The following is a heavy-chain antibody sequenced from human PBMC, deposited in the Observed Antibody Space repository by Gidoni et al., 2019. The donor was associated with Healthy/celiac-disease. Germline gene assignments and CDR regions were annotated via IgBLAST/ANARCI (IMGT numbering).Heavy chain of an antibody. Sequence: QVQLVESGGGVVQPGRSLRLSCAASGFTFSSYAMHWVRQAPGKGLEWVAVISYDGSNKYYADSVKGRFTISRDNSKNTLYLQMNSLRAEDTAVYYCARDLPPRGYSYGLGAFDIWGQGTMVTVSS. J-gene: IGHJ3*02. CDR2: ISYDGSNK. D-gene: IGHD5-18*01. CDR3: ARDLPPRGYSYGLGAFDI. CDR1: GFTFSSYA. V-gene: IGHV3-30-3*01.